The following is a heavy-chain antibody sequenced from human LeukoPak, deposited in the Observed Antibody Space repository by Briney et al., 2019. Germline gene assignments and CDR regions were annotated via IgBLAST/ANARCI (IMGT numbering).Heavy chain of an antibody. Sequence: ASVKVSCKASAYTFTNYGIDWVRQAPGQGLEWMGWISAHNGNTNYAQKLQGRVTMTTDTSTNTAYMELSSLASDDTALYYCARDGYFDHWGQGTLVTVSS. J-gene: IGHJ4*02. CDR3: ARDGYFDH. CDR1: AYTFTNYG. V-gene: IGHV1-18*01. CDR2: ISAHNGNT.